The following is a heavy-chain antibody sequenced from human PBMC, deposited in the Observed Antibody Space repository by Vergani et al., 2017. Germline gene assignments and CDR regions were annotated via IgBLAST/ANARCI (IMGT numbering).Heavy chain of an antibody. J-gene: IGHJ6*02. D-gene: IGHD5-12*01. CDR3: AKANPRNSGYDYLYYYHAMDV. Sequence: QVHLVQSGSEVKKPGSSVKVSCKASKDTFSVSTINWVRQAPGQGPEWMGRITPVYGTANNAPKFQGRLTLTADRVTTTFYMELTSLKSEDTAVYYCAKANPRNSGYDYLYYYHAMDVWGQGTTVTVSS. CDR2: ITPVYGTA. CDR1: KDTFSVST. V-gene: IGHV1-69*08.